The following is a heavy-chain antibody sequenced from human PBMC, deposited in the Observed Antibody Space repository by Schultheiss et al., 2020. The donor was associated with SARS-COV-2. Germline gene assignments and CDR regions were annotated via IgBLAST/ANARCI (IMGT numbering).Heavy chain of an antibody. CDR3: ARQLSPAAIGCDY. CDR1: GGSISSYY. D-gene: IGHD2-2*01. V-gene: IGHV4-59*08. Sequence: SETLSLTCTVSGGSISSYYWSWIRQPPGKGLEWIGYIYYSGSTNYNPSLKSRVTISVDTSKNQFSLKLSSVTAADTAVYYCARQLSPAAIGCDYWGQGTLVTVSS. CDR2: IYYSGST. J-gene: IGHJ4*02.